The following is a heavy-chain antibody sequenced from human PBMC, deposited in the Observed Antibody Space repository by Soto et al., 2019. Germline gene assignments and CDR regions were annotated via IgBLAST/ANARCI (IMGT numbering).Heavy chain of an antibody. V-gene: IGHV3-53*01. Sequence: EVQLVESGGGLIQAGGFRRLCSASAVFTGSSNYSSWLREPAGGGLEWVSVIYSGGSTYYADSVKGRFTISRDNSKNTLYLQMNSLRAEDTAVYYCARGMAYSYGLGYWGQGTLVTVSS. D-gene: IGHD5-18*01. J-gene: IGHJ4*02. CDR3: ARGMAYSYGLGY. CDR1: VFTGSSNY. CDR2: IYSGGST.